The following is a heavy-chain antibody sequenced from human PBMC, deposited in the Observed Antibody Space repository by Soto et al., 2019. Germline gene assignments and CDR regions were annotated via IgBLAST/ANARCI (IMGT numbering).Heavy chain of an antibody. J-gene: IGHJ5*02. CDR1: GGSVSGYY. CDR2: INHSGST. V-gene: IGHV4-34*01. Sequence: SETLSLTCAVYGGSVSGYYWSWIRQPPGKGLEWIGEINHSGSTNYNPSLKSRVTISVDTSKNQFSLKLSSVTAADTAVYYCAKDTLPGYSSSWYSWFDPWGQGTLVTVSS. CDR3: AKDTLPGYSSSWYSWFDP. D-gene: IGHD6-13*01.